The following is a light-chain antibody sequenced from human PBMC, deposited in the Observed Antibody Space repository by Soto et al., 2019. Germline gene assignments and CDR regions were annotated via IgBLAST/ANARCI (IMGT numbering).Light chain of an antibody. CDR2: GVT. V-gene: IGLV2-14*01. J-gene: IGLJ2*01. CDR3: SSYTSSTTLSVV. CDR1: SSDVGGYNY. Sequence: QSALTQPASVSGSPGQSITISCTGTSSDVGGYNYVSWYQQHPGKAPKLMIYGVTNRPSGASNRFSGSKSGNTASLTISGLQAEDEADYYCSSYTSSTTLSVVFGGGTKVTVL.